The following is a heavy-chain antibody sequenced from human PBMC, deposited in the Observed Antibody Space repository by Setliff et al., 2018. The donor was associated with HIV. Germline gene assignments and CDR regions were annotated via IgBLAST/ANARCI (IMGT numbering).Heavy chain of an antibody. Sequence: SVKVSCKASGGTFSSYAISWVRQAPGQGLEWMGGIIPIFGTANYAQKFQGRVTITADESTSTAYMVLSSLRSEDTAVYYCARDPYYYGSGSLGLDDWGQGTLVTVSS. J-gene: IGHJ4*02. V-gene: IGHV1-69*13. D-gene: IGHD3-10*01. CDR3: ARDPYYYGSGSLGLDD. CDR1: GGTFSSYA. CDR2: IIPIFGTA.